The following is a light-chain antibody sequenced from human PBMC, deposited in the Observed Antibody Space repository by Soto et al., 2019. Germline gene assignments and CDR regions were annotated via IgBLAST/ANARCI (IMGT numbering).Light chain of an antibody. CDR2: EGS. CDR1: SSDVGSYNL. CDR3: CSYAGSSTFVV. Sequence: QSALTQPASVSGSPGQSITISCTGTSSDVGSYNLVSRYQQHPGKAPKVMIYEGSKRPSGVSNRFSGSKSGNTASLTISGLQAEDEADYYCCSYAGSSTFVVFGGGTKLTVL. V-gene: IGLV2-23*03. J-gene: IGLJ2*01.